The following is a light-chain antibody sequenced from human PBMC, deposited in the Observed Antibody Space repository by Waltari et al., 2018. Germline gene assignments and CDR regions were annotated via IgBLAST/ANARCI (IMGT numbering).Light chain of an antibody. V-gene: IGKV3-20*01. CDR2: GAS. Sequence: EIVLTQSPGTLSLSPGQRATLSCRASQSVRSSYLAWCQQKPGQAPRLRIYGASSRATGIPDRFSGSGSGTDFTLTISRLEPEDFAVYYCQQYGSSLLTFGGGTKVEIK. CDR3: QQYGSSLLT. J-gene: IGKJ4*01. CDR1: QSVRSSY.